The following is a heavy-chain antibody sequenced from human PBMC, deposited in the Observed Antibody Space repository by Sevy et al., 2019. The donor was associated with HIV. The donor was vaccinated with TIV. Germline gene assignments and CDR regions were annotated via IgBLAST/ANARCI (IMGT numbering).Heavy chain of an antibody. CDR1: GFTFSSYA. CDR3: AKDYRADGYNLYYFDY. V-gene: IGHV3-23*01. D-gene: IGHD5-12*01. CDR2: ISGSGGST. Sequence: GGSLRLSCAASGFTFSSYAMSWVRQAPGKGLEWVSAISGSGGSTYYADSVKGRFTISRDNCKNTLYLQMNSLRAEDTAVYYCAKDYRADGYNLYYFDYWGQGTLVTVSS. J-gene: IGHJ4*02.